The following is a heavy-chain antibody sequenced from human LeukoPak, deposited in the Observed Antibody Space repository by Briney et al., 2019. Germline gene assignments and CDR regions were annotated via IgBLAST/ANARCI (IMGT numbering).Heavy chain of an antibody. CDR2: INHSVGT. V-gene: IGHV4-34*01. CDR3: ARDWGFWSGLYYYYYYMDV. CDR1: SGSFSGYY. Sequence: KPSETLSLTCSVYSGSFSGYYWSWIRQPPGKGLEWIGEINHSVGTNYNPSLKSRVTMSLDTSKNQFSLKLSSVTAEDTAVYYCARDWGFWSGLYYYYYYMDVWGKGTTVTVSS. D-gene: IGHD3-3*01. J-gene: IGHJ6*03.